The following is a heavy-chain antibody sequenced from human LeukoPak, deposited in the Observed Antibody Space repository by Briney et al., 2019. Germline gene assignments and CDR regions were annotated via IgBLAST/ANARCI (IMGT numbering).Heavy chain of an antibody. CDR3: ARGRPYDSSGSTFDY. CDR2: INTNTGNP. V-gene: IGHV7-4-1*02. D-gene: IGHD3-22*01. Sequence: ASVKVSCKASGYTFTSYAMNCVRQAPGQGLEWVGWINTNTGNPTYAQGFTGRFVFSLDTSVSTAYLQISSLKAEDTAVYYCARGRPYDSSGSTFDYWGQGTLVTVSS. J-gene: IGHJ4*02. CDR1: GYTFTSYA.